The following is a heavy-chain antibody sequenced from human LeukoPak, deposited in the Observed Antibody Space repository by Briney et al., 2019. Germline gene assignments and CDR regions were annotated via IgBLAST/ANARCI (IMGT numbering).Heavy chain of an antibody. J-gene: IGHJ4*02. CDR3: GRLIDGWYVDS. V-gene: IGHV4-59*08. Sequence: SETLSLTCTVSGGSISNYYWTWIRQPPGKGLEWIGYIYYRGTTSYNPSLNSRVTISLDTSKNQFSLKLSSMTAADTAVYYCGRLIDGWYVDSWGQGTLVTVSS. D-gene: IGHD6-19*01. CDR2: IYYRGTT. CDR1: GGSISNYY.